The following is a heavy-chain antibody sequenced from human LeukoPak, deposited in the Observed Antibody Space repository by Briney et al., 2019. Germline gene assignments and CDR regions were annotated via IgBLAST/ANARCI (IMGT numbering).Heavy chain of an antibody. V-gene: IGHV1-8*01. CDR1: GYTFTIYD. Sequence: ASVKVSCXASGYTFTIYDINWVRQATGQGLEWMGWMNPNSGNTGYAQKFQGRVTMTRNTSISTAYMELSSLRSEDTAVYYCASAAVAGTETAYWGQGTLVTVSS. J-gene: IGHJ4*02. D-gene: IGHD6-19*01. CDR3: ASAAVAGTETAY. CDR2: MNPNSGNT.